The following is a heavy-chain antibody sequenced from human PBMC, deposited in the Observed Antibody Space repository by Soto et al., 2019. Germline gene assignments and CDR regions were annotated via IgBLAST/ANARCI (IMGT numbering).Heavy chain of an antibody. Sequence: LSETLSLTCTVSGGSISSYYWSWIRQPPGKGLEWIGYIYYSGSTNYNPSLKSRVTISVDTSKNQFSLKLSSVTAADTAVYYCARNSPFHYDSSGYYSNLGYYYGMDVWGQGTTVTVSS. J-gene: IGHJ6*02. CDR3: ARNSPFHYDSSGYYSNLGYYYGMDV. CDR1: GGSISSYY. D-gene: IGHD3-22*01. V-gene: IGHV4-59*01. CDR2: IYYSGST.